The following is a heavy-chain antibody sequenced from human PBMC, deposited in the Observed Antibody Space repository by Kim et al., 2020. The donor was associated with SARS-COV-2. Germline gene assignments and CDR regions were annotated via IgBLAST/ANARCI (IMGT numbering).Heavy chain of an antibody. Sequence: SRVTISVDTSKNQFSLKLSSVTAADTAVYYCARDLSDYYYGSGSYTWFDPWGQGTLVTVSS. V-gene: IGHV4-31*02. D-gene: IGHD3-10*01. CDR3: ARDLSDYYYGSGSYTWFDP. J-gene: IGHJ5*02.